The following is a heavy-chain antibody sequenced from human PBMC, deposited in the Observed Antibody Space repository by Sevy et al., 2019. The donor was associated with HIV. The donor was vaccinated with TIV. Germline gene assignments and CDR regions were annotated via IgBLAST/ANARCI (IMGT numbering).Heavy chain of an antibody. V-gene: IGHV3-53*01. CDR3: ARLSVYYYDSSGYYTTGHAFDI. CDR1: GFSASNSY. D-gene: IGHD3-22*01. Sequence: GGSLRLSCAASGFSASNSYMSWVRQAPGKGLQWVSVIYSGDSTYYTDSVKGRFTISRDNSKNTLYLQMNSLRAEDTAVYYCARLSVYYYDSSGYYTTGHAFDIWGQGTMVTVSS. J-gene: IGHJ3*02. CDR2: IYSGDST.